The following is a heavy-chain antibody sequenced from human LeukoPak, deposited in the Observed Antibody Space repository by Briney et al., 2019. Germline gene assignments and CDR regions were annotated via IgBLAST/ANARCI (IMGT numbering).Heavy chain of an antibody. CDR2: ITNNGRST. D-gene: IGHD3-22*01. CDR1: GFTFSRYA. V-gene: IGHV3-64D*06. J-gene: IGHJ4*02. CDR3: ASTYSYDSSGYYPFDY. Sequence: PGGSLRLSCSASGFTFSRYAMHWVRQPPGKGLEYVSAITNNGRSTYYADSVKGRFTISRDNSKNTLYLQMSSLRAEDTAVYYCASTYSYDSSGYYPFDYWGQGTLVIVPP.